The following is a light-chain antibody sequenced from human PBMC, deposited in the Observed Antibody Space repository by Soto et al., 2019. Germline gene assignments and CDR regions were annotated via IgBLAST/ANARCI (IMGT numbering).Light chain of an antibody. CDR2: AAS. CDR3: QQSYTTPLT. CDR1: QGIRND. V-gene: IGKV1-39*01. Sequence: DIQMTQSPSSLSASVGDRVTITCRASQGIRNDLGWYQQKPGKAPKRLIYAASSLQSGVPSRFRGNGSGTDFTLTITSLQPEDFATYYCQQSYTTPLTFGGGTKVDIK. J-gene: IGKJ4*01.